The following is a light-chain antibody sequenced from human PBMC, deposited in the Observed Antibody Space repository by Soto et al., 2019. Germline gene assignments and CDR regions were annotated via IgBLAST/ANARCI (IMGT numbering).Light chain of an antibody. CDR1: QSVGNNY. J-gene: IGKJ1*01. CDR2: GAS. V-gene: IGKV3-20*01. CDR3: KQYGGSPQT. Sequence: EIVLTQSPGTLSLSPGERATLPCRASQSVGNNYLAWYQQKPGQAPRLLIYGASSRATGIPDRFSGSGSGTDFTLTISRLEPEDFAVYYCKQYGGSPQTFGQGTKVELK.